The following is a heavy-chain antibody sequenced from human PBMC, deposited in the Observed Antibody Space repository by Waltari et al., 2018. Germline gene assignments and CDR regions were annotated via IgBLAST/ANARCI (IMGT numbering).Heavy chain of an antibody. V-gene: IGHV1-69*15. CDR1: GGTFSSYA. CDR3: ARDADYYYYDYGMDV. Sequence: QVQLVQSGAEVKKPGSSVKVSCKASGGTFSSYAISWVRQAPGQGLEWMGRIIPIFGTANYAQKFQGRVTITADESTSTADMELSSLRSEDTAVYYCARDADYYYYDYGMDVWGQGTTVTVSS. J-gene: IGHJ6*02. D-gene: IGHD3-3*01. CDR2: IIPIFGTA.